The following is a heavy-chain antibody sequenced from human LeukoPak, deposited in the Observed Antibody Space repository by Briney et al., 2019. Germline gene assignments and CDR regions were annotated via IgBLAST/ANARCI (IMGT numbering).Heavy chain of an antibody. CDR2: ISYDGSNK. J-gene: IGHJ4*02. Sequence: GGSLRLSCAASGFTFSSYAMHWVRQAPGKGLEWVAVISYDGSNKYYADSVKGRFTISRDNAKNSLYLQMNSLRAEDTAVYYCARVGGIPDLYDWGQGTLVTVSS. D-gene: IGHD2-21*01. CDR1: GFTFSSYA. CDR3: ARVGGIPDLYD. V-gene: IGHV3-30*04.